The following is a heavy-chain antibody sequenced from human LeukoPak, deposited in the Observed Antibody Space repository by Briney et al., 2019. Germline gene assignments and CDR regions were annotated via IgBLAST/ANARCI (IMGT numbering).Heavy chain of an antibody. V-gene: IGHV3-23*03. CDR2: INGGGST. CDR1: EFTFTNYV. CDR3: ARLFDL. Sequence: GGSLRLSCATSEFTFTNYVMSWVRQAPGKGLEWVSHINGGGSTFYADSVKGRFTISRDNSKNTVYLQMNSLRVEDTAIYYCARLFDLWGQGTMVTVSS. J-gene: IGHJ3*01.